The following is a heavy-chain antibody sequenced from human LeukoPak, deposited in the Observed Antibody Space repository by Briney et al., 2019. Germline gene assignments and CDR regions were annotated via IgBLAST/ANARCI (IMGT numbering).Heavy chain of an antibody. CDR2: ISGSGRST. CDR1: GFTFSSYA. V-gene: IGHV3-23*01. J-gene: IGHJ1*01. Sequence: GGSLRLSCAASGFTFSSYAMSWVRQAPGKGLEWVSAISGSGRSTYYADSVKGQFNISRDNSKNTLYLQMNSVRAEDTAVYYCAKEETYCGGDCYRPKYFQHWGQGTLVTVSS. CDR3: AKEETYCGGDCYRPKYFQH. D-gene: IGHD2-21*02.